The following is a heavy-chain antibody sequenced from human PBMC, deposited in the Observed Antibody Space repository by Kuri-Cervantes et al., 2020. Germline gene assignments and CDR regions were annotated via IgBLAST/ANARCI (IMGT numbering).Heavy chain of an antibody. V-gene: IGHV3-11*01. CDR1: GFTVSSNY. J-gene: IGHJ6*02. CDR3: ARGHYGLDV. CDR2: INPSGSTV. Sequence: GGSLRLSCAASGFTVSSNYMSWVRQAPGKGLEWVSYINPSGSTVYYADSAKGRFTISRDNAKNSLYLQVNSLRAEDTAVYYCARGHYGLDVWGQGTTVTVSS.